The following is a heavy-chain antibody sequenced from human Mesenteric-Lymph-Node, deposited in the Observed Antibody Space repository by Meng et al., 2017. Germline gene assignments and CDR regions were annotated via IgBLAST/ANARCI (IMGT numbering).Heavy chain of an antibody. CDR2: TYYKSKWYN. J-gene: IGHJ4*01. D-gene: IGHD5-12*01. CDR1: GDSASSNSAA. V-gene: IGHV6-1*01. CDR3: ARERDSGPNHFDY. Sequence: QVQLQQSGPGLVQPSQTLSLTCAISGDSASSNSAAWIWIRQSPSRGLEWLGRTYYKSKWYNDYAVSVKRRITINPDTSRNQFSLQLNSVTPEDTAVYFCARERDSGPNHFDYWGQGILVTVSS.